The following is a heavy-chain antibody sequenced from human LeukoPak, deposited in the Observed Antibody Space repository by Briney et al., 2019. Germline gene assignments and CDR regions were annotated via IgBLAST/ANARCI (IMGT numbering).Heavy chain of an antibody. D-gene: IGHD3-16*01. J-gene: IGHJ5*02. V-gene: IGHV1-8*02. CDR2: MNPNSGNT. CDR1: GYTFTSYD. CDR3: ATPLSPFRWFDP. Sequence: ASVKVSCKASGYTFTSYDINWVRQATGQGLEWMGWMNPNSGNTGYAQKFQGRVTMTEDTSTDTAYMELSSLRSEDTAVYYCATPLSPFRWFDPWGQGTLVTVSS.